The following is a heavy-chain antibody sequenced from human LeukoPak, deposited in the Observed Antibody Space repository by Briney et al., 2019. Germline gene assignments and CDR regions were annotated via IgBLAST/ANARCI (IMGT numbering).Heavy chain of an antibody. D-gene: IGHD5-18*01. J-gene: IGHJ6*02. CDR3: AKPLNTATYSFGVDV. CDR1: GFTQSTYA. Sequence: GASLTLAYPPSGFTQSTYAMRWVHHQPGNGLEWRAAVSGSGGSTHYADSVKGRFTSSRDNSKNTLYLQMNSLRAEDTAVYYCAKPLNTATYSFGVDVWGQGTTVTVSS. CDR2: VSGSGGST. V-gene: IGHV3-23*01.